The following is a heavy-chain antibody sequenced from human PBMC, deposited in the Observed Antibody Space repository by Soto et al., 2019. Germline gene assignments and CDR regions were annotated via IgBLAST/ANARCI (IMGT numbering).Heavy chain of an antibody. D-gene: IGHD3-10*01. CDR2: ISSTGGAV. J-gene: IGHJ4*01. Sequence: SLRLSCAASGFTFSSYAMSWVRQAPGKGLEWVSAISSTGGAVFYADSVKGRFTMSRDNPKNTLFLQMNSLRDDDTAVYYCARIGELSFTDYWGHGILVTVSS. V-gene: IGHV3-23*01. CDR1: GFTFSSYA. CDR3: ARIGELSFTDY.